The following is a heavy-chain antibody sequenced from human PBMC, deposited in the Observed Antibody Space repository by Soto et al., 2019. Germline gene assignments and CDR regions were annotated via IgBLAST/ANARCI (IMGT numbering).Heavy chain of an antibody. CDR2: IYYSGST. J-gene: IGHJ6*02. CDR1: GGSISSSSYY. CDR3: ARQNGVVVVPAYYYYGMDV. V-gene: IGHV4-39*01. Sequence: QLQLPESGPGLVKPSETLSLTCTVSGGSISSSSYYWGWIRQPPRKGLEWIGSIYYSGSTYYNPSLKSRVTISLDTSKNQFSLKLSSVTAADTAVYYCARQNGVVVVPAYYYYGMDVWGQGTTVTVSS. D-gene: IGHD2-2*01.